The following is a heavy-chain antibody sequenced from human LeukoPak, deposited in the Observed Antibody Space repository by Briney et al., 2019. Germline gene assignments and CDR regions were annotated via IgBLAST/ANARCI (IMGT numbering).Heavy chain of an antibody. J-gene: IGHJ4*02. Sequence: GGSLRLSCAASGFTFSSYSMNWVRQAPGKGLEWVSSISSSSSYIYYADSVKGRFTISRDNAKNSLYLQMNSLRAEDTAVYYCARGGYCSGGSCYRSYYFDYWGQGTLVTVSS. CDR1: GFTFSSYS. D-gene: IGHD2-15*01. CDR3: ARGGYCSGGSCYRSYYFDY. V-gene: IGHV3-21*04. CDR2: ISSSSSYI.